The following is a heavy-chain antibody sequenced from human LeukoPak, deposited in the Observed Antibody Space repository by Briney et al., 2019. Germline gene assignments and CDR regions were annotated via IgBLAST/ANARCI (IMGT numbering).Heavy chain of an antibody. V-gene: IGHV3-48*01. CDR3: ARAIGSEVAGIFYFDY. D-gene: IGHD6-19*01. Sequence: PGGSLRLSCAASGFTFSSYSMNWVRQAPGKGLEWVSYISSSSSTIYYADPVKGRFTISRDNAKNSLYLQMNSLRAEDTAVYYCARAIGSEVAGIFYFDYWGQGTLVTVSS. CDR2: ISSSSSTI. J-gene: IGHJ4*02. CDR1: GFTFSSYS.